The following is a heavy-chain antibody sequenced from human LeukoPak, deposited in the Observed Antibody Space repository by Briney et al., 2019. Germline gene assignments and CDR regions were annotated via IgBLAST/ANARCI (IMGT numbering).Heavy chain of an antibody. V-gene: IGHV4-38-2*01. CDR3: ARRRTNYYYYMDV. CDR1: GYSISSGYY. Sequence: PSETLSLTCAVSGYSISSGYYWGWIRQPPGKGLEWIGSIYHSGSIYYNPSLKSRVTISVDTSKNQFSLKLSSVTAADTAGYYCARRRTNYYYYMDVWGKGTTVTVSS. J-gene: IGHJ6*03. CDR2: IYHSGSI.